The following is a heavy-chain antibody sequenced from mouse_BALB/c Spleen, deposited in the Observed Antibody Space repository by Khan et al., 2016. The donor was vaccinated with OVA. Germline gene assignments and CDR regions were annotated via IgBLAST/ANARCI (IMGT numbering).Heavy chain of an antibody. J-gene: IGHJ3*01. V-gene: IGHV1-54*01. CDR2: INPGSGGT. Sequence: QVQLQQSGAELARPGTSVKVSCKASGYSFTDYLIDWVNQRPGQGLEWIGVINPGSGGTNYNEKFTGKATLTAATSSSTSYIQLIRLTSDDSAFSCCARGGYGSLAYWGQGTLVTVSA. CDR1: GYSFTDYL. D-gene: IGHD1-1*02. CDR3: ARGGYGSLAY.